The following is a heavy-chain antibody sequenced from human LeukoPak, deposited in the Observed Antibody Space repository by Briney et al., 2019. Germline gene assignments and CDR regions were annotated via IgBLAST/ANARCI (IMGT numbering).Heavy chain of an antibody. D-gene: IGHD2-2*01. CDR2: IWYDGSNK. Sequence: PGRSLRLSCAASGFTFSSYGMHWVRQAPGKGLEWVAVIWYDGSNKYYADSVKGRFTISRDNSKNTLYLQMNSLRAEDTAVYYCARGYCSSTSCYWDYWGQGTLVTVSS. CDR1: GFTFSSYG. CDR3: ARGYCSSTSCYWDY. J-gene: IGHJ4*02. V-gene: IGHV3-33*01.